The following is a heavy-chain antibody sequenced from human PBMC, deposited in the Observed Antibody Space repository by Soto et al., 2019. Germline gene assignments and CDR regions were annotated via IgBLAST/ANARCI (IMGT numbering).Heavy chain of an antibody. J-gene: IGHJ4*02. CDR3: AKMAQYYYDSSGYYGVGYYFDY. V-gene: IGHV3-23*01. CDR1: GFTFSSYA. CDR2: ISGSGGST. Sequence: GGSLRLSCAASGFTFSSYAMSWVRQAPGKGLEWVSAISGSGGSTYYAGSVKGRFTISRDNSKNTLYLQMNSLRAEDTAVYYCAKMAQYYYDSSGYYGVGYYFDYWGQGTLVTVSS. D-gene: IGHD3-22*01.